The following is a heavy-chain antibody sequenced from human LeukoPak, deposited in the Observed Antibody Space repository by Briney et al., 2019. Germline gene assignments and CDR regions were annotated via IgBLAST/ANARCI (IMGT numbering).Heavy chain of an antibody. V-gene: IGHV3-30*04. CDR3: ARDPGYSSSWYYFDY. D-gene: IGHD6-13*01. Sequence: GGSLRLSCAASGFTFSSYAMHWVRQAPGKGLEWVSDISYDGSNKYYADSVKGRFTISRDNPKNTRYLQMNSLRAEDTAVYYCARDPGYSSSWYYFDYWGQGTLVTVSS. J-gene: IGHJ4*02. CDR2: ISYDGSNK. CDR1: GFTFSSYA.